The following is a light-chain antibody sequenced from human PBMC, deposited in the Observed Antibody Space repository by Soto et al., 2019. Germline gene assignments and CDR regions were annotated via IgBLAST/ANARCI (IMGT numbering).Light chain of an antibody. CDR3: QVWDSSSDPL. J-gene: IGLJ1*01. CDR2: DGS. CDR1: NIGSKS. Sequence: SYELTQPPSVSVAPGQTARIACGGNNIGSKSVHWYQQKPGQAPVLVVYDGSDRPSGIPERFSGSNSGNTATLTISRVEAGDEADYYCQVWDSSSDPLFGTGTKVTVL. V-gene: IGLV3-21*02.